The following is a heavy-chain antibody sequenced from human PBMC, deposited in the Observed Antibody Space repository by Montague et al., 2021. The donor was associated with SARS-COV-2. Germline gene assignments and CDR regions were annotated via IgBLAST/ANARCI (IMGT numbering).Heavy chain of an antibody. CDR2: IYYSGNT. Sequence: SETLSLTCTVSGGSITSSAYYWNWIRQSPGKGLEWIGTIYYSGNTYSNPSLKSRVTISMDTSKSQVSLKINSVTAADTAVYFCASLGSPAYCGGDCYLRDYGMDVWGQGTRVTVSS. CDR1: GGSITSSAYY. J-gene: IGHJ6*02. D-gene: IGHD2-21*02. V-gene: IGHV4-39*01. CDR3: ASLGSPAYCGGDCYLRDYGMDV.